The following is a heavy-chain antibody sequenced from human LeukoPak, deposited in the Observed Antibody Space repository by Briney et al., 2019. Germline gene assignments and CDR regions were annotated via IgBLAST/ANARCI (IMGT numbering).Heavy chain of an antibody. CDR1: GGSISSSNYY. Sequence: PSETLSLTCTVSGGSISSSNYYWGWIRQPPGKGLEWIASIHYSETTYYNPSLKSRVTISVDTSKNHFSLKLSSVTAADTAVYYCARTYSGTTGFDYWGQGTLVTVSS. D-gene: IGHD1-1*01. CDR3: ARTYSGTTGFDY. V-gene: IGHV4-39*02. CDR2: IHYSETT. J-gene: IGHJ4*02.